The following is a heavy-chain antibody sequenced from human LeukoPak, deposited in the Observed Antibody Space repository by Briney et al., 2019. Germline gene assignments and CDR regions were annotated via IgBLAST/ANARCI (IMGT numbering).Heavy chain of an antibody. V-gene: IGHV4-59*01. CDR1: GGSISSYY. D-gene: IGHD1-26*01. J-gene: IGHJ4*02. CDR3: ARVGSGGTSYYFDY. Sequence: SETLSLTCTVSGGSISSYYWSWIRQPPGKGLEWIGHIYYGGSTNYNPSLKSRVTISEDTSKSQFSLKLSSVTAADTAVYYCARVGSGGTSYYFDYWGQGALVTVSS. CDR2: IYYGGST.